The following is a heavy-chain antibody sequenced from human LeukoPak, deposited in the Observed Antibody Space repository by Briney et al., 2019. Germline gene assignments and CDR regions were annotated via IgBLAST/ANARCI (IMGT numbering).Heavy chain of an antibody. Sequence: PGGSLRLSXAASGFTFSSYSMNWVHQAPGKGLEWVSSISSSSSYIYYADSVKGRFTISRDNAKNSLYLQMNSLRAEDTAVYYCAREHDYRVYYYYYYMDVWGKGTTVTVSS. CDR3: AREHDYRVYYYYYYMDV. J-gene: IGHJ6*03. CDR1: GFTFSSYS. CDR2: ISSSSSYI. V-gene: IGHV3-21*01. D-gene: IGHD4-11*01.